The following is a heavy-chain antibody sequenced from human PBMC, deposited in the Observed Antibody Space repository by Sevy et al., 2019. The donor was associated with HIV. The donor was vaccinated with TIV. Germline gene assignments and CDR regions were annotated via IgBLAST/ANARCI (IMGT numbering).Heavy chain of an antibody. V-gene: IGHV4-59*08. D-gene: IGHD3-16*01. Sequence: SETLSLTCTVSGGSISSDYWSWILQPPGKGLEWIGYIYYSGSTNYNPSLRSRVTISVDTSKNQFSLKLSSVTDADTAVYYCARGMPKDPFGAFDVWGQGTMVTVSS. CDR3: ARGMPKDPFGAFDV. CDR1: GGSISSDY. J-gene: IGHJ3*01. CDR2: IYYSGST.